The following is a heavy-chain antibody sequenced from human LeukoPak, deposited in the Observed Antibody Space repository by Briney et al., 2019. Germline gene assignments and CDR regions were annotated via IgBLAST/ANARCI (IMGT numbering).Heavy chain of an antibody. V-gene: IGHV4-59*01. CDR3: ASNFWSGNDNWFDP. CDR1: GGSISSYY. J-gene: IGHJ5*02. D-gene: IGHD3-3*01. Sequence: SETLSLTCTVSGGSISSYYWSWIRQPPGKGLEWIGYIYYSGSTNYNPSLKSRVTISVDTSKNQFSLKLSSVTAADTAAYYCASNFWSGNDNWFDPWGQGTLVTVSS. CDR2: IYYSGST.